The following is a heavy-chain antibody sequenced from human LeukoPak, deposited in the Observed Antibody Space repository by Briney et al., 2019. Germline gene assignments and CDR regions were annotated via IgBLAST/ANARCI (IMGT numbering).Heavy chain of an antibody. CDR2: INPNSGGT. D-gene: IGHD5-18*01. V-gene: IGHV1-2*02. CDR1: GYTFTGYY. CDR3: ARSRSEYSSLGY. Sequence: ASVKVSCKASGYTFTGYYMHWVRQAPGQGLEWMGWINPNSGGTNYAQKFQGRVTTTRDTSISTAYMELSRLRSDDTAVYYCARSRSEYSSLGYWGQGTLVTVSS. J-gene: IGHJ4*02.